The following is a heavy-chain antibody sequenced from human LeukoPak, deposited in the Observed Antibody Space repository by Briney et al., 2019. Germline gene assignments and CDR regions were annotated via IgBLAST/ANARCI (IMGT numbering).Heavy chain of an antibody. CDR3: ARVELRFLEWLRYYYYGMDV. J-gene: IGHJ6*02. Sequence: XWVRQAXGQGLEWMGWISAYNGNTNYAQKLQGRVTMTTDTSTSTAYMELRSLRSDDTAVYYCARVELRFLEWLRYYYYGMDVWGQGTTVTVSS. CDR2: ISAYNGNT. D-gene: IGHD3-3*01. V-gene: IGHV1-18*01.